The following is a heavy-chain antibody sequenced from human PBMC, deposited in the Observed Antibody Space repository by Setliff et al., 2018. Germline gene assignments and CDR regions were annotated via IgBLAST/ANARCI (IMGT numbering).Heavy chain of an antibody. Sequence: TLSLTCAVSGGSIISSNWWSWVRQPPGKGLEWIGEIFHSGSTNYNPSLKSRVTMSVDKSKNQFALRLISVTAADTAVYYCARVKKAAAPHDAFDIWGQGTMVTVSS. CDR2: IFHSGST. D-gene: IGHD2-2*01. CDR1: GGSIISSNW. CDR3: ARVKKAAAPHDAFDI. J-gene: IGHJ3*02. V-gene: IGHV4-4*02.